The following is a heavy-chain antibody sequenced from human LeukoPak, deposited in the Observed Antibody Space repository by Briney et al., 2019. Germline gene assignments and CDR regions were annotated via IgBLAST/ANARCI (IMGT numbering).Heavy chain of an antibody. V-gene: IGHV4-34*01. D-gene: IGHD3-10*01. CDR1: GGSFSGYY. J-gene: IGHJ4*02. CDR2: INHSGST. Sequence: PSETLSLTCAVYGGSFSGYYWSWIRQPPGKGLEWIGEINHSGSTNYNPSLKSRVTISVDTSKNQFSLKLSSVTAADTAIYYCVSGGSYLTKWGQGTLVTVSS. CDR3: VSGGSYLTK.